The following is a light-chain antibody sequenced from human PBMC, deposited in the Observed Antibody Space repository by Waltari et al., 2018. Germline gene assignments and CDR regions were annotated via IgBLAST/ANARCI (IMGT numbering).Light chain of an antibody. J-gene: IGKJ1*01. V-gene: IGKV1-17*01. Sequence: DIQMTQSPSSLSESAGDTVTITCRASQGISTYLNWYQQKAGKAPKRLIYATSSLESGVPSRFSGSGSGTDFTLTISSLQPEDFATYYCLQYNSHPWTFGQGTKVEIK. CDR3: LQYNSHPWT. CDR2: ATS. CDR1: QGISTY.